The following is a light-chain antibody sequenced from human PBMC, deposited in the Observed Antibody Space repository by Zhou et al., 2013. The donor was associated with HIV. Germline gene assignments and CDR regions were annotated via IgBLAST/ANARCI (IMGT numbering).Light chain of an antibody. CDR1: QSVGSR. V-gene: IGKV1-5*03. J-gene: IGKJ2*03. CDR2: EAS. CDR3: QQYSYYLNS. Sequence: DIQMTQSPSSLSASVGDRVTFTCRASQSVGSRLAWYQQRPGRVPNLLIYEASTLQTGVPSRFSGSGSGTQFTLTISSLQPDDFATYYCQQYSYYLNSFGQGTKLEL.